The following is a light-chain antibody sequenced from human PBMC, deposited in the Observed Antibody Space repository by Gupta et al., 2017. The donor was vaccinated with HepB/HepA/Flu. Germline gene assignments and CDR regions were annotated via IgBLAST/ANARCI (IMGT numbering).Light chain of an antibody. CDR3: QQYGSSLRA. J-gene: IGKJ1*01. Sequence: EIVLTQSPGPLSLSPGERATLSCRASQSVINNYLAWYQQKPGQAPRLLMYGASSRATGIPDRFSGSGSGTDFALNISRLEPDDFAVYYCQQYGSSLRAFGPGTKVELK. CDR1: QSVINNY. CDR2: GAS. V-gene: IGKV3-20*01.